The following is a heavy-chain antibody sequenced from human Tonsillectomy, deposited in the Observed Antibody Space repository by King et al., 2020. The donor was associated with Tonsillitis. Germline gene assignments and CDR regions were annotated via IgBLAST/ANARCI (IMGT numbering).Heavy chain of an antibody. D-gene: IGHD6-13*01. CDR1: GFTFSSYT. CDR2: ISSSGSTI. J-gene: IGHJ4*02. CDR3: VRDNQARQQLVRIED. V-gene: IGHV3-48*04. Sequence: QLVQSGGGLVQPGGSLRLSCAASGFTFSSYTMNWVRQAPGRGLEWVSYISSSGSTIYYADSVKGRFTISRDNAKNSLYLQMNSLRAEDTAVYYCVRDNQARQQLVRIEDWGQGTLVTVSS.